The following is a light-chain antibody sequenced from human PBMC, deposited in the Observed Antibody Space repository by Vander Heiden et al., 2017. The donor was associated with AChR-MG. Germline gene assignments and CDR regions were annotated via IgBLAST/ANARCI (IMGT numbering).Light chain of an antibody. CDR2: KAS. Sequence: DNQMTQSPSTLSASVGDRVTITCRASQGSSSWLAWYQQKPGKAPKLLIYKASSLESGVPSRFSGSGSGTEFTLTISSLQPDDFATYYCQQYNSYPYTFGQGTKLEIK. J-gene: IGKJ2*01. CDR1: QGSSSW. CDR3: QQYNSYPYT. V-gene: IGKV1-5*03.